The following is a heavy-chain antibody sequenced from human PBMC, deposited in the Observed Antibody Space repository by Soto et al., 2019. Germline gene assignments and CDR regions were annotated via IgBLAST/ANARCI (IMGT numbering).Heavy chain of an antibody. CDR2: IIPIFGTA. V-gene: IGHV1-69*13. CDR1: GGTFSSXX. CDR3: ARAGCSTSCFTWEIXXSXGMXV. Sequence: VKVSCKASGGTFSSXXISWVRQAPGQGLEWMGGIIPIFGTANYAQKFQGRVTITADESTSTAYMELSSLRSEDKAEYYCARAGCSTSCFTWEIXXSXGMXVXGQXTXVTVSS. J-gene: IGHJ6*02. D-gene: IGHD2-2*01.